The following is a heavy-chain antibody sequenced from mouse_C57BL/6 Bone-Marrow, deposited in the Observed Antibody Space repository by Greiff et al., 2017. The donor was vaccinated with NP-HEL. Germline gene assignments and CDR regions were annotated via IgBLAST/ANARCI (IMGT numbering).Heavy chain of an antibody. CDR3: ARDEYDGVHWYFDV. CDR2: ISSGSSTI. CDR1: GFTFSDYG. J-gene: IGHJ1*03. Sequence: EVMLVESGGGLVKPGGSLKLSCAASGFTFSDYGMHWVRQAPEKGLEWVAYISSGSSTIYYADTVKGRFTISRDNAKNTLFLQMTGLRSEDTAMYYCARDEYDGVHWYFDVWGTGTTVTVSS. D-gene: IGHD2-4*01. V-gene: IGHV5-17*01.